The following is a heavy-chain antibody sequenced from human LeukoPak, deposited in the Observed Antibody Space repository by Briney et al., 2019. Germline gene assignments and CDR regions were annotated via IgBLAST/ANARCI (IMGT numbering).Heavy chain of an antibody. CDR1: GGSIDSTNYY. D-gene: IGHD3-3*01. Sequence: RPSETLSLTCSVSGGSIDSTNYYWDWIRQPPGKRLEWIATIYYTGSTYYNPSLKSRVTISVDKSKNQFSLKLSSVTAADTAVYYCASALRITIFDPETSSVEYNWFDPWGQGTLVTVSS. CDR3: ASALRITIFDPETSSVEYNWFDP. CDR2: IYYTGST. V-gene: IGHV4-39*07. J-gene: IGHJ5*02.